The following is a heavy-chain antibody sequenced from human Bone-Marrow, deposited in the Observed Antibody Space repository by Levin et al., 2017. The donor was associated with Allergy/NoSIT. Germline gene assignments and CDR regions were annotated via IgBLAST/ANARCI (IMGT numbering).Heavy chain of an antibody. D-gene: IGHD6-6*01. Sequence: KRGESLKISCKTSGGKFSGLTFSWVRQAPGQGLEWMGRIIPVIGAGNYAPKFQGRVTMTADESTTTVFMELRSLRSEDTAFYYCATNREPGRPGYYFDFWGQGSLVTVSS. J-gene: IGHJ4*02. CDR2: IIPVIGAG. V-gene: IGHV1-69*08. CDR3: ATNREPGRPGYYFDF. CDR1: GGKFSGLT.